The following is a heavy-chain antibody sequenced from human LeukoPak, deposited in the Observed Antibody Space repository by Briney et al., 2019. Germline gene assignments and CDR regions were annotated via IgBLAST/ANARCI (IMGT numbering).Heavy chain of an antibody. CDR2: IYYSGST. CDR3: ARDRDDSSLFDY. CDR1: GGSISSGGYY. Sequence: SETLSLTCAVSGGSISSGGYYWSWIRQHPGKGLEWIGYIYYSGSTYYNPSLKSRVTISVDTSKNQFSLKLSSVTAADTAVYYCARDRDDSSLFDYWGQGALVTVSS. D-gene: IGHD6-6*01. J-gene: IGHJ4*02. V-gene: IGHV4-31*11.